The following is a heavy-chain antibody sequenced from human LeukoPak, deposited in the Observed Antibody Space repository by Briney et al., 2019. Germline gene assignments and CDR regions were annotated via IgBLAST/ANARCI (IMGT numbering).Heavy chain of an antibody. V-gene: IGHV4-34*01. CDR2: INHSGST. Sequence: PSETLSLTCAVYGGSFSGYYWSWIRQPPGKGLEWIGEINHSGSTNYNPSLKSQVTISVDTSKNRFSLKLSSVTAADTAVYYCARVRATGAHDYWGQGTLVTVSS. CDR1: GGSFSGYY. J-gene: IGHJ4*02. CDR3: ARVRATGAHDY. D-gene: IGHD7-27*01.